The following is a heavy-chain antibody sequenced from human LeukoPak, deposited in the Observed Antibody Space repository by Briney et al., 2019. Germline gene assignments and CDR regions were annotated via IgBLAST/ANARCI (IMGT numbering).Heavy chain of an antibody. CDR1: GFTFSSYA. J-gene: IGHJ6*02. D-gene: IGHD3-3*01. CDR2: ISGSGGST. V-gene: IGHV3-23*01. CDR3: ARETPYDFWSGSPYYYYYYGMDV. Sequence: GGSLRLSCAASGFTFSSYAMSWVRQAPGKGLVWVSAISGSGGSTYYADSVKGRSTISRDNSKNTLYLQMNSLRAEDTAVYYCARETPYDFWSGSPYYYYYYGMDVWGQGTTVTVSS.